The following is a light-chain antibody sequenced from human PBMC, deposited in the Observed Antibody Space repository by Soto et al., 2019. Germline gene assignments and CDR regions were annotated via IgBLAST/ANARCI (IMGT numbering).Light chain of an antibody. V-gene: IGKV1-5*01. CDR3: QQHSTYLWT. CDR1: QSISSR. Sequence: DIQMTQSPSTLSASVGDRVTITCRASQSISSRLAWYQQKPGKAPKVLMYDASRLESGVPSRFSGSGFGTEFTLTISSLQPDDFATYYCQQHSTYLWTFGQGTKVDIK. CDR2: DAS. J-gene: IGKJ1*01.